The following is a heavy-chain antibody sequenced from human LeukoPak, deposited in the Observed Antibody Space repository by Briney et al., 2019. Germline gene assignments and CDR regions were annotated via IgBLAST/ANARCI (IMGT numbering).Heavy chain of an antibody. CDR2: ISDSGGGT. J-gene: IGHJ5*02. CDR1: GITLNNYG. CDR3: ARATPSAWNYDFWSGYDP. V-gene: IGHV3-23*01. D-gene: IGHD3-3*01. Sequence: GGSLRLSCAASGITLNNYGMTWVRQAPGKGLEWVAGISDSGGGTKYADSVKGRFTISRDNSKNTLYLQMNSLRAEDTAVYYCARATPSAWNYDFWSGYDPWGQGTLVTVSS.